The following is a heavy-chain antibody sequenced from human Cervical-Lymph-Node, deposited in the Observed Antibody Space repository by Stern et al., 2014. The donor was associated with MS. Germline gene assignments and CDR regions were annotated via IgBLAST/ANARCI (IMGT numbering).Heavy chain of an antibody. D-gene: IGHD2-8*01. V-gene: IGHV3-7*01. Sequence: EVQLVESGGALVQPGGSLRLSCVASGFTFTSHWMTWVRQAPGKGLEWVAHIEQDGSDKYYVDSVKGRFTISRDNAMNSFYLQMHSLRAEDTAVYHCARWMGTGTNGYTIDYWGQGTLVTVSA. CDR3: ARWMGTGTNGYTIDY. J-gene: IGHJ4*02. CDR2: IEQDGSDK. CDR1: GFTFTSHW.